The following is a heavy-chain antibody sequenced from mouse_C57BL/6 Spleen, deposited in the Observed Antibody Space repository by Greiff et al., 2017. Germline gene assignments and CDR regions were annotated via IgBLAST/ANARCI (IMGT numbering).Heavy chain of an antibody. Sequence: QVQLKESGPGLVAPSQSLSITCTVSGFSLTSYGVHWVRQPPGKGLEWLVVIWSDGSTTYNSALKSRLSISKDNSKSQVFLKMNSLQTDDTAMYXCARHEGSDYAMDYWGQGTSVTVSS. CDR2: IWSDGST. D-gene: IGHD3-2*02. CDR1: GFSLTSYG. CDR3: ARHEGSDYAMDY. V-gene: IGHV2-6-1*01. J-gene: IGHJ4*01.